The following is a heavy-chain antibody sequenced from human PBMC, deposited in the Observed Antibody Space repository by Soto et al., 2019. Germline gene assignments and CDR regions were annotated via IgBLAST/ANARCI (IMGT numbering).Heavy chain of an antibody. V-gene: IGHV3-23*01. CDR3: ARGRRANPNEPHNWNQREHYYYYGMDV. J-gene: IGHJ6*02. D-gene: IGHD1-20*01. Sequence: PGESLKISCAASGFTFSSYAMGWVRQAPGKGLEWVSAISGSGGSTYYADSVKGRFTISRDNSKNTLYLQMNSLRAEDTAVYYCARGRRANPNEPHNWNQREHYYYYGMDVWGQGTTVTVSS. CDR2: ISGSGGST. CDR1: GFTFSSYA.